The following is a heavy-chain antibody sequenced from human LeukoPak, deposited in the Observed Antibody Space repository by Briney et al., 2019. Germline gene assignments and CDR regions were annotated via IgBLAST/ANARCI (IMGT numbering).Heavy chain of an antibody. CDR2: IYYSGST. J-gene: IGHJ3*02. Sequence: PSETLSLTCTVSGGSISSYYWSWIRQPPGKGLEWIGYIYYSGSTNYNPSLKSRVTISVDTSKNQFSLKLSSVTAADTAVYYCARLSSGDPEYAFDIWGQGTMVTVSS. CDR1: GGSISSYY. CDR3: ARLSSGDPEYAFDI. V-gene: IGHV4-59*08. D-gene: IGHD4-17*01.